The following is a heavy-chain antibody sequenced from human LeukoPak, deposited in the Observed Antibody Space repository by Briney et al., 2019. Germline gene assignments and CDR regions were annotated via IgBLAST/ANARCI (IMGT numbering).Heavy chain of an antibody. CDR1: GFTFSIYN. J-gene: IGHJ4*02. CDR3: ARELTAGTAEDY. V-gene: IGHV3-21*01. Sequence: NPGGSLRLSCAASGFTFSIYNMNWVRQAPGKGLEWVSSISRSSSHISYADPVKGRFTISRDNAKNSLYLQMNSLRAEDTAVYYCARELTAGTAEDYWGQGTLVTVSS. CDR2: ISRSSSHI. D-gene: IGHD1-1*01.